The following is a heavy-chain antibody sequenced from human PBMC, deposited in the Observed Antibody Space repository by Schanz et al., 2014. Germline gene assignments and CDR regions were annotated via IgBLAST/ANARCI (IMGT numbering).Heavy chain of an antibody. CDR3: ARDQSPCARSCDVRYFDY. CDR1: GYTFTSYG. Sequence: QVQLVQSGAEVKKPGASVKVSCKASGYTFTSYGISWVRQAPGQGLEWMGWISPYNGNTNYAQKLQGRVTMTADTATSTADMDLRSLRSDERAVYYGARDQSPCARSCDVRYFDYWGQGSLVTVSS. CDR2: ISPYNGNT. V-gene: IGHV1-18*01. D-gene: IGHD3-10*02. J-gene: IGHJ4*02.